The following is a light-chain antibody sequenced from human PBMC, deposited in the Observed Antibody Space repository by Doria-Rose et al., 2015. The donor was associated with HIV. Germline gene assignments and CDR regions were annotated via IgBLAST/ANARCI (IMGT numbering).Light chain of an antibody. CDR2: EVT. V-gene: IGLV2-8*01. Sequence: VTISCTGPSSDVGGYNYVSWNQQHPGEAPKLMIYEVTKRPSGVPHRFSGSKSGDTASLTVSGLQAEDEADYYCSSYAGSDWVFGGGTKLTVL. CDR1: SSDVGGYNY. J-gene: IGLJ3*02. CDR3: SSYAGSDWV.